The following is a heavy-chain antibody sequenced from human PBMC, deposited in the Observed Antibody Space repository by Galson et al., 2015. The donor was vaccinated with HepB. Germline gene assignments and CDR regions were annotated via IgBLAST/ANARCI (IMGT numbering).Heavy chain of an antibody. Sequence: SVKVSCKASGYTFTGYYMHWVRQAPGQGLEWMGWINPNSGGTNYAQKFQGRVTMTRDTSISTAYMELSRLRSDDTAVYYCARAAARRSYYYYMDVWGKGTTVTVSS. V-gene: IGHV1-2*02. CDR2: INPNSGGT. CDR1: GYTFTGYY. CDR3: ARAAARRSYYYYMDV. J-gene: IGHJ6*03. D-gene: IGHD2-2*01.